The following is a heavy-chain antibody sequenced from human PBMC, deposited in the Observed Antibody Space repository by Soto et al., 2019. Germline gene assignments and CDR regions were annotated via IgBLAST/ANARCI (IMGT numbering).Heavy chain of an antibody. CDR3: ATSRISIAVAGETEYYFDY. CDR2: INPNSGDT. CDR1: GYIFTGYY. J-gene: IGHJ4*02. Sequence: QVQLLQSGAELKKPGASVKVSCKASGYIFTGYYMHWVRQAPGQGPEWMGWINPNSGDTNYTQKFQGWVTMTRDTSISTAYMELSRLRSDDTAVYYCATSRISIAVAGETEYYFDYWGQGTLVTVSS. D-gene: IGHD6-19*01. V-gene: IGHV1-2*04.